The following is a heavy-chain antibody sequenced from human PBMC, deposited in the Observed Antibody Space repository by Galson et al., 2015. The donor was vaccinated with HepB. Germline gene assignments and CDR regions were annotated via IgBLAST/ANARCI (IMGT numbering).Heavy chain of an antibody. CDR2: ISSSSSTI. D-gene: IGHD6-19*01. CDR1: GFSFSSYS. V-gene: IGHV3-48*02. CDR3: ARGVAEAGYYYYAMDV. J-gene: IGHJ6*02. Sequence: LRLSCAASGFSFSSYSMNWVRQAPGKGLEWVSYISSSSSTIYYADSVKGRFTISRDNAKNSLYLQMNSLRDGDTAVYYCARGVAEAGYYYYAMDVWGQGTTVTVSS.